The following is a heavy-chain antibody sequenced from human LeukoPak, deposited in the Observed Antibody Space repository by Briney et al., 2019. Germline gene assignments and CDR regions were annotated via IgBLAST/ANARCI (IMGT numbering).Heavy chain of an antibody. CDR3: ARGPYYDYVWGSHRIIGSDAFDI. V-gene: IGHV4-59*01. J-gene: IGHJ3*02. CDR1: GGSISSYY. Sequence: SETLSLTCTVSGGSISSYYWSWIRQPPGKGLEWIGYIYYSGSTNYNPFLKSRVTISVDTSKNQFSLKLSSVTAADTAVYYCARGPYYDYVWGSHRIIGSDAFDIWGQGTMVTVSS. CDR2: IYYSGST. D-gene: IGHD3-16*02.